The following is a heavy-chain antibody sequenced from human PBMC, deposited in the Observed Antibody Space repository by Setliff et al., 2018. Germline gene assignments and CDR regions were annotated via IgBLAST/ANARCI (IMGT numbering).Heavy chain of an antibody. J-gene: IGHJ4*02. V-gene: IGHV1-2*06. CDR1: GYSFTGYY. D-gene: IGHD3-10*01. CDR3: ARVGSLAPLYYGNY. CDR2: INCDSGGT. Sequence: ASVKVSCKASGYSFTGYYIHWVRQAPGQGLEWMGRINCDSGGTNYAQKFQGRATMTRDTSISTAYMELSRLRSDDTAVYYCARVGSLAPLYYGNYWGQGTLVTVSS.